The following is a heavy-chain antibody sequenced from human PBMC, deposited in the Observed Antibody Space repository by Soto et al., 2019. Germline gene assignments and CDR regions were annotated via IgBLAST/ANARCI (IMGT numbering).Heavy chain of an antibody. V-gene: IGHV1-18*01. Sequence: QVQLVQSGAEVKKPGASVKVSCKASGYTFTKYGFSWVRQAPGQGLEWMGWVSTYNVETSYAQKLQGRVTMTTDTSTTTAYMELRSLRSDDTAVYYCAILSLSMGYYCYGMDVWGQGTTVTVSS. CDR3: AILSLSMGYYCYGMDV. J-gene: IGHJ6*02. CDR2: VSTYNVET. CDR1: GYTFTKYG. D-gene: IGHD2-8*01.